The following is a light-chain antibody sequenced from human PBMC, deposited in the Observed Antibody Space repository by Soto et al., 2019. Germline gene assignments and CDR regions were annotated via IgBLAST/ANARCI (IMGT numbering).Light chain of an antibody. CDR2: AAS. CDR3: QHHNSYPLT. J-gene: IGKJ3*01. CDR1: QAITSY. Sequence: IQLTQSPSSLSSSVGDRVTITCRASQAITSYLAWYQQKPGTAPKLLIYAASTLQSGVPSRFSDSGSGTDFTLNISSLQPEDFATYYCQHHNSYPLTFGPGTKVDIK. V-gene: IGKV1-9*01.